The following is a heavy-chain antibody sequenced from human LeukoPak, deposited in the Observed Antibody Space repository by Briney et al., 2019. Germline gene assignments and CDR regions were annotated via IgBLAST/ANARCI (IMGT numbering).Heavy chain of an antibody. Sequence: SETLSLTCTVSGGSISSYYWSWIRQPPGKGLEWIGYIYYSGSTNYNPSLKSRVTISVDTSKNQFSLKLSSVTAADTAVYYCARSSGSYYYYGMDVWGQGTTVTVSS. CDR2: IYYSGST. D-gene: IGHD3-10*01. CDR1: GGSISSYY. V-gene: IGHV4-59*01. J-gene: IGHJ6*02. CDR3: ARSSGSYYYYGMDV.